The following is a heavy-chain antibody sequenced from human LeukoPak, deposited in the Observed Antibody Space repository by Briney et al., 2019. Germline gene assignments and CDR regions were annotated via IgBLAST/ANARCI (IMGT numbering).Heavy chain of an antibody. D-gene: IGHD2-2*01. CDR2: IYHDGRA. CDR3: ARWYCSTTNCYYDY. Sequence: GGSLRLSCAASGFTVSNNYMSWARQPPGKGLEWVSVIYHDGRAYYADSVRGRFTISRDNSKNTLFLQMHSLRAEDTAVYYCARWYCSTTNCYYDYWGQGTLVTVSS. J-gene: IGHJ4*02. CDR1: GFTVSNNY. V-gene: IGHV3-53*03.